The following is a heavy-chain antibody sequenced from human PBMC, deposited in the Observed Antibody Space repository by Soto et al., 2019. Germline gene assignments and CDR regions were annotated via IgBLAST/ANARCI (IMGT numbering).Heavy chain of an antibody. CDR2: IKQDGNEK. Sequence: EVQLVESGGGLVQPGGSLRLSCAVSGFTFSDYWMSWVRQAPGKGLEWVANIKQDGNEKYYVDSVKGRFTISRDNAKKSLYLQMNSLGAEETAVYYCAGGLGSRGGYSPWDAFDIWGQGTMVTVSS. J-gene: IGHJ3*02. CDR3: AGGLGSRGGYSPWDAFDI. CDR1: GFTFSDYW. V-gene: IGHV3-7*01. D-gene: IGHD6-19*01.